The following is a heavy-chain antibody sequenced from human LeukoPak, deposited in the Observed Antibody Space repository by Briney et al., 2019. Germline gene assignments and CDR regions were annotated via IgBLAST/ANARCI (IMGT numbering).Heavy chain of an antibody. D-gene: IGHD5-18*01. Sequence: GGSLRLSCAASGFTFSSYWMSWVRQAPGKGLEWVANIKQDGSEKYYVDSVKGRFAISRDNAKNSLYLQMNSLRAEDTAVYYCAREYTAYYYYMDVWGKGTTVTISS. V-gene: IGHV3-7*01. CDR2: IKQDGSEK. CDR3: AREYTAYYYYMDV. CDR1: GFTFSSYW. J-gene: IGHJ6*03.